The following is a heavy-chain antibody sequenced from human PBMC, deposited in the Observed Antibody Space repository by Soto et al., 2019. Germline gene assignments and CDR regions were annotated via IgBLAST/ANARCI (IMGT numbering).Heavy chain of an antibody. CDR1: GYSFTSYW. J-gene: IGHJ4*02. V-gene: IGHV5-51*01. CDR3: PRKRRSSSSPLDY. Sequence: GESLKISCKGSGYSFTSYWIGWVRQMPGKGLEWMGIIYPGDSDTRYSPSFQGQVTISADKSISTAYLQWSSLKASDNAMYYRPRKRRSSSSPLDYWGQGTLVTVSS. CDR2: IYPGDSDT. D-gene: IGHD6-6*01.